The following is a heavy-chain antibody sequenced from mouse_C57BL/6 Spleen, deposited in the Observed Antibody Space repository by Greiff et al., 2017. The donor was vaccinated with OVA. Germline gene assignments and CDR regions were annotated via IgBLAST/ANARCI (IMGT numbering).Heavy chain of an antibody. V-gene: IGHV5-4*01. CDR3: ARDPAGGAY. CDR1: GFTFSSYA. J-gene: IGHJ3*01. CDR2: ISDGGSYT. Sequence: EVQGVESGGGLVKPGGSLKLSCAASGFTFSSYAMSWGRQTPEKRLEWVATISDGGSYTYYPDNVQGRSTTSRDNATNNLYLQMSHLKSEDTAIYYCARDPAGGAYWGPGTLVTVSA.